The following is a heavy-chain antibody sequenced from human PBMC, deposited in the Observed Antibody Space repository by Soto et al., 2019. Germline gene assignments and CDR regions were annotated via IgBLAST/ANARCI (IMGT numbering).Heavy chain of an antibody. CDR1: GGSISSGGYY. J-gene: IGHJ3*02. CDR2: IYYSGST. CDR3: ARTTYSSSWYAAFDI. V-gene: IGHV4-31*03. Sequence: QVRLQESGPGLVKPSQTLSLTCTVSGGSISSGGYYWSWIRQHPGKGLEWIGYIYYSGSTYYNPSLNSRVTISVDTSKNQFSLKLSSVTAADTAVYYCARTTYSSSWYAAFDIWGQGTMVTVSS. D-gene: IGHD6-13*01.